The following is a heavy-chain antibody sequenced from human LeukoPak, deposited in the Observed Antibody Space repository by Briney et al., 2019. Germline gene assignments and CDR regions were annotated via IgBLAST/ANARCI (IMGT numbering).Heavy chain of an antibody. V-gene: IGHV3-64*01. Sequence: GSLRLSCAASGFTLSSYSMHWVRQAPGKGLEFVSAISKNGRNTYYGNSMKGRFTISRDISKNTLYLQMGSLRPEDMAVYYCARVDSGSACASWGQGILVTVSS. J-gene: IGHJ1*01. CDR2: ISKNGRNT. CDR1: GFTLSSYS. D-gene: IGHD6-19*01. CDR3: ARVDSGSACAS.